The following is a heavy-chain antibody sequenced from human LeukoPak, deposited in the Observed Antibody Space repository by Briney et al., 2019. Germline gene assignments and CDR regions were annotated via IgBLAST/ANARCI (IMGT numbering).Heavy chain of an antibody. V-gene: IGHV1-24*01. CDR3: ATGAHPYYYGSGSS. Sequence: ASVKVSCKVSGYTLTELSMHWVRQAPGKGLEWMGGFDPEDGETVYAQKFQGRVTMTEDTSTDTAYVELSSLRSEDTAVYYCATGAHPYYYGSGSSWGQGTLVTVSS. J-gene: IGHJ5*02. D-gene: IGHD3-10*01. CDR1: GYTLTELS. CDR2: FDPEDGET.